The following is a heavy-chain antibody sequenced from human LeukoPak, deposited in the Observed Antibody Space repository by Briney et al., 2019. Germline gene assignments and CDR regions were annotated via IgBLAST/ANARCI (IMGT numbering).Heavy chain of an antibody. CDR3: ARDKNYYDSSGYYYS. J-gene: IGHJ4*02. CDR1: GFTFSSYW. D-gene: IGHD3-22*01. Sequence: GWSLRVSCAASGFTFSSYWMHWVSQAQGKGLVWVSRINTDGSSTSYADSVKGRFTISRDNAKNTLYLQMNSLRAEDTAVYYCARDKNYYDSSGYYYSWGQGTLVTVPS. V-gene: IGHV3-74*01. CDR2: INTDGSST.